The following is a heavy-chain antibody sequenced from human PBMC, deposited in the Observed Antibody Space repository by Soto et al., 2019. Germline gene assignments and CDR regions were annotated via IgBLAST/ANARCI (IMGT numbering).Heavy chain of an antibody. D-gene: IGHD3-10*01. V-gene: IGHV1-24*01. CDR1: GYTLTELS. Sequence: ASVKVSCKVSGYTLTELSMHWVRQAPGKGLEWMGGFDPEDGETIYAQKFQGRVTMTEDTSTDTAYMELSSLRSEDTAVYYCATVRVLLWFGEFGPQEGATFDYWGQGTLVTVSS. CDR3: ATVRVLLWFGEFGPQEGATFDY. CDR2: FDPEDGET. J-gene: IGHJ4*02.